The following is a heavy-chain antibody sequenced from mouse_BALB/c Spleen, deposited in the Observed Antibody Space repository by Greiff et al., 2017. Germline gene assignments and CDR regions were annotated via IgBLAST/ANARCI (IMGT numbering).Heavy chain of an antibody. CDR3: VKIGWLRRACAY. CDR1: GYTFTSYW. V-gene: IGHV1-7*01. J-gene: IGHJ3*01. Sequence: VKLVESGAELAKPGASGKMSCKASGYTFTSYWMHWVKQRPGQGLEWIGYINPSTGYTEYNQKFKDKATLTADKSSSTAYMQLSSLTSEDSAVYYCVKIGWLRRACAYWGQGTLVTVSA. D-gene: IGHD2-2*01. CDR2: INPSTGYT.